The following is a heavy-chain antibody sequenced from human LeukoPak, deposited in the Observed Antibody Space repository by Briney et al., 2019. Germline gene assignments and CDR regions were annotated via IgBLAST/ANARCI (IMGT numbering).Heavy chain of an antibody. CDR1: GGSISGYH. V-gene: IGHV4-4*07. J-gene: IGHJ5*02. Sequence: SETLSLTCSVSGGSISGYHWSWIRQPAGKGLEWIGRIYTSGSTNYNPSLKSRVTMSVDTSKNQFSLKLSSVTAADTALYYCARTVGATGGSGWFDPWGQGTLVTVSS. D-gene: IGHD1-26*01. CDR2: IYTSGST. CDR3: ARTVGATGGSGWFDP.